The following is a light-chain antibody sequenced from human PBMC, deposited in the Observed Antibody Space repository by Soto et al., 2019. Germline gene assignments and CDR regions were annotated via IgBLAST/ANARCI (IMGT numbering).Light chain of an antibody. CDR2: GAS. J-gene: IGKJ1*01. CDR3: QQYGSSPRT. Sequence: EFVLTQSPGTLSLSPGERATLSCRASQSVSSSYLAWYQQKPGQAPRLLIYGASSRATGTPDRFSGSGSGTDFTLTISRLETEDFAVFYCQQYGSSPRTFGQGTKVDIK. CDR1: QSVSSSY. V-gene: IGKV3-20*01.